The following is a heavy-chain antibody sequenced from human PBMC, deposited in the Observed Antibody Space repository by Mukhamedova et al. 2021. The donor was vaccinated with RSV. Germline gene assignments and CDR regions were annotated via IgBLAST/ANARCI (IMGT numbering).Heavy chain of an antibody. D-gene: IGHD1-7*01. CDR3: ARDKGFGGTTSLFEY. CDR2: IDRSGRS. V-gene: IGHV4-4*07. J-gene: IGHJ4*02. Sequence: GKGLEWIGRIDRSGRSDYHPALKSRVTMSVDTSKNQFSLILSSVTTADTAVYYCARDKGFGGTTSLFEYWGQGSLVTVSS.